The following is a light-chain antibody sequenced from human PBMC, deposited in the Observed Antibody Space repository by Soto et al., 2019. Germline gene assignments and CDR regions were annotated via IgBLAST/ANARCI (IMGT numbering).Light chain of an antibody. Sequence: QSALTQPASVSGSPGQSITISCTGTSSDVGGYNYVSCYQQHPGKAPKLMIYDVSNRPSGVSNRFSGSKSGNTASLTISGLQAEDEADYYCSSYTSRSLVVFGGGTKLTVL. J-gene: IGLJ2*01. CDR1: SSDVGGYNY. V-gene: IGLV2-14*01. CDR3: SSYTSRSLVV. CDR2: DVS.